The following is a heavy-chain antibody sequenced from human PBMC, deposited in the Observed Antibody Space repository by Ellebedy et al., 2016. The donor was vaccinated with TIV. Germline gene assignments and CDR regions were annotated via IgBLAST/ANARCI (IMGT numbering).Heavy chain of an antibody. V-gene: IGHV3-30-3*01. CDR3: ATSAVGHSHGYYFDY. D-gene: IGHD5-18*01. J-gene: IGHJ4*02. CDR2: ISYDGTTQ. Sequence: PGGSLRLSCTVSGFTFSSYPINWVRLAPGKGLEWVTLISYDGTTQYNADSVKGRFTISRDNSKNTVYLQMNSLRREDTALYYCATSAVGHSHGYYFDYWGQGTLVTVSS. CDR1: GFTFSSYP.